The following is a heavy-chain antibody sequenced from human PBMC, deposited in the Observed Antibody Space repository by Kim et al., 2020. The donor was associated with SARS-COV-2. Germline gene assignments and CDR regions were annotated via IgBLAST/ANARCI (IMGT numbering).Heavy chain of an antibody. V-gene: IGHV3-11*05. D-gene: IGHD5-12*01. J-gene: IGHJ6*02. CDR3: ARDFGPEIVGSGRGYEPYYYYGMDV. Sequence: GGSLRLSCAASGFTFSDYYMSWIRQAPGKGLEWVSYISSSSSYTNYADSVKGRFTISRDNAKNSLYLQMNSLRAEDTAVYYCARDFGPEIVGSGRGYEPYYYYGMDVWGQGTTVTVSS. CDR1: GFTFSDYY. CDR2: ISSSSSYT.